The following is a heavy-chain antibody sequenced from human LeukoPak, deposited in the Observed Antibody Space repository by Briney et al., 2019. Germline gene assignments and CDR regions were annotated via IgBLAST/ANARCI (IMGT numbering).Heavy chain of an antibody. D-gene: IGHD6-19*01. J-gene: IGHJ4*02. CDR3: ARVMPQWLVRGYFDY. CDR1: GDSVSSNSAA. CDR2: TYCRSKWYN. V-gene: IGHV6-1*01. Sequence: SQTLSLTCAISGDSVSSNSAAWNWIRQSPSRGLEWLGRTYCRSKWYNDYAVSVKSRITINPDTSKNQFSLQLNSVTPEDTAAYYCARVMPQWLVRGYFDYWGQGTLVTVSS.